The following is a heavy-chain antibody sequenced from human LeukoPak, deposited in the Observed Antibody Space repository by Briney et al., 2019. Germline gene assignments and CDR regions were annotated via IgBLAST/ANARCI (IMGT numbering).Heavy chain of an antibody. CDR3: AAARHLYYYGMDV. CDR1: GYSFTSYW. CDR2: IYPGDSDT. Sequence: PGESLKISCKGFGYSFTSYWIGWVRQVPGKGLEWMGIIYPGDSDTRYSPSFQGQVTISADKSISTAYLQWSSLKASDTAMYYCAAARHLYYYGMDVWGQGTTVTVSS. D-gene: IGHD6-6*01. V-gene: IGHV5-51*01. J-gene: IGHJ6*02.